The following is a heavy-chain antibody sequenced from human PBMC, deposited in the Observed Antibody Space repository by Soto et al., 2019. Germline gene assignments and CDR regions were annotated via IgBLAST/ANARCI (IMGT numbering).Heavy chain of an antibody. CDR3: ASLPLFIAAAGTGTGGDAFDI. CDR1: GFTFSSYG. V-gene: IGHV3-33*01. D-gene: IGHD6-13*01. Sequence: GGSLRLSCAASGFTFSSYGMHWVRQAPGKGLEWVAVIWYDGSNKYYADSVKGRFTISRDNPKNTLYLQMNSLRAEDTAVYYCASLPLFIAAAGTGTGGDAFDIWGQGTMVTVS. J-gene: IGHJ3*02. CDR2: IWYDGSNK.